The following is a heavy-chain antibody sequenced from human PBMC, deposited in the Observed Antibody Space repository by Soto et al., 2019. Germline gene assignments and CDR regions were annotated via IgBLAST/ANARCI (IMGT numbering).Heavy chain of an antibody. CDR1: GYTFTSYD. CDR3: ARRTIFGYVDRGYYYMDV. Sequence: ASVKVSCKASGYTFTSYDINWVRQATGQGVEWMGWMNPNSGNTGYAQKFQGRVTMTRNTSISTAYMELSSLRSEDTAVYYCARRTIFGYVDRGYYYMDVWGKGTPVTVS. J-gene: IGHJ6*03. V-gene: IGHV1-8*01. CDR2: MNPNSGNT. D-gene: IGHD3-3*01.